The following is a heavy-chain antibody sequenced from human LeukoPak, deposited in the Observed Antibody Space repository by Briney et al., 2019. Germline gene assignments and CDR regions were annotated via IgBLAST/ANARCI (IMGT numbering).Heavy chain of an antibody. CDR1: GFTFSSFG. V-gene: IGHV3-30*18. J-gene: IGHJ4*02. D-gene: IGHD5-24*01. Sequence: GGSLRLSCAASGFTFSSFGMLWVRQAPGKGLEWVAVISYDGSNKYYADSVKGRFTISRDNSMNTLYLQMNSLRDEDTAVYYCAQAWRWLQLNYWGQGTLVTVSS. CDR3: AQAWRWLQLNY. CDR2: ISYDGSNK.